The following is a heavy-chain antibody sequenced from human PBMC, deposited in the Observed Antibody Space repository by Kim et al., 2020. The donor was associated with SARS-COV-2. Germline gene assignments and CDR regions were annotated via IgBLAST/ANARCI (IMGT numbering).Heavy chain of an antibody. CDR3: ARDPYCSGGNCYPSPGY. CDR1: GFTFSSYS. Sequence: GGSLRLSCAASGFTFSSYSMNWVRQAPGKGLEWVAYITSSSDLDYADSVKGRFTISRDNAKNSLFLQMNSLRDEDTAVYYCARDPYCSGGNCYPSPGYWGQGTLVTVSS. J-gene: IGHJ4*02. D-gene: IGHD2-15*01. CDR2: ITSSSDL. V-gene: IGHV3-48*02.